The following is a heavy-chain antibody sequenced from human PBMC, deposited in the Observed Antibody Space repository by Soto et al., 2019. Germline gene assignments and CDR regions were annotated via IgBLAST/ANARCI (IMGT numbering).Heavy chain of an antibody. CDR1: GFTFSSYG. Sequence: QMQLVESGGGVVQPGRSLRLSCAASGFTFSSYGMHWVRQAPGKGLEWVAVISYDGINKYYADSVKGRFTISRDNSKNTLYLQMNSLRAEDTAVYYCAKYVYYCNDGFFYYWGQVNLVTVSS. D-gene: IGHD1-1*01. CDR2: ISYDGINK. V-gene: IGHV3-30*18. J-gene: IGHJ4*02. CDR3: AKYVYYCNDGFFYY.